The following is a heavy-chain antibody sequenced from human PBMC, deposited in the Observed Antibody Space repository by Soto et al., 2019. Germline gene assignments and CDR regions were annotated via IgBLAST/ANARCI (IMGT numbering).Heavy chain of an antibody. J-gene: IGHJ4*02. D-gene: IGHD2-2*01. CDR1: GFTFSTYE. CDR2: ITGSGTTI. V-gene: IGHV3-48*03. CDR3: VRRYCSSTSCTFDY. Sequence: EVQLVESGGGLIQPGGSLRLSCVASGFTFSTYEMTWVRQAPGKGREWISYITGSGTTIYYADSVKGRFTISRDNAKNSLYLQMNSLRVEDTAIYYCVRRYCSSTSCTFDYWGQGTLVTVSS.